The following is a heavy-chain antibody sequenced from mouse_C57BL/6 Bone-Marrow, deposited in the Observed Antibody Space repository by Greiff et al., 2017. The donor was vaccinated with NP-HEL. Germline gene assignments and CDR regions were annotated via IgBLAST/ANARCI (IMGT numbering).Heavy chain of an antibody. D-gene: IGHD2-3*01. CDR1: GYTFTSYG. V-gene: IGHV1-81*01. J-gene: IGHJ3*01. CDR2: IYPRSGNT. Sequence: VQGVESGAELARPGASVKLSCKASGYTFTSYGISWVKQRTGQGLEWIGEIYPRSGNTYYNEKFKGKATLTADKSSSTAYMELRSLTSEDSAVYFCAMCGYYGFAYWGQGTLVTVSA. CDR3: AMCGYYGFAY.